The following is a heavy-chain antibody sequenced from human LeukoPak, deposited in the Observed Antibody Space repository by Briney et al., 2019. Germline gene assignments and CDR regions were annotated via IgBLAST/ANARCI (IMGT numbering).Heavy chain of an antibody. D-gene: IGHD5-24*01. Sequence: GESLKISCKGSGYSFTSYWIGWVRQMPGKGLEWMGIIYPGDSDTRYSPSFQGQVTISADKSISTAYLQWSSLKASDTAMYCCARHREMATIHYYYYMDVWGKGTTVTVSS. J-gene: IGHJ6*03. CDR3: ARHREMATIHYYYYMDV. CDR1: GYSFTSYW. V-gene: IGHV5-51*01. CDR2: IYPGDSDT.